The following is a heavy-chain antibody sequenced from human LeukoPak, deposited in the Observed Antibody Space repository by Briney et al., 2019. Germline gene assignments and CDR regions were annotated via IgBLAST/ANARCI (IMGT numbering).Heavy chain of an antibody. CDR2: INPSGGST. CDR3: ARLEIVVVPAAIRDY. Sequence: ASVKVSCKASGYTFTTYYIHWVRQAPGQGLEWMGIINPSGGSTNYAQKFQGRVTMTRDTSISTAYMELSRLRSDDTAVYYCARLEIVVVPAAIRDYWGQGTLVTVSS. CDR1: GYTFTTYY. V-gene: IGHV1-46*01. D-gene: IGHD2-2*02. J-gene: IGHJ4*02.